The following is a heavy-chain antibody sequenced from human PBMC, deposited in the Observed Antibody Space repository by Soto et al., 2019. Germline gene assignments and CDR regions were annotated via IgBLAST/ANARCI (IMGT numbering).Heavy chain of an antibody. V-gene: IGHV3-30-3*02. J-gene: IGHJ5*02. CDR1: GFTFSSYA. CDR2: ISYDGSNK. CDR3: AKSGSAMSEYNWFDP. D-gene: IGHD2-2*01. Sequence: GGSLRLSCAASGFTFSSYAMHWVRQAPGKGLEWVAVISYDGSNKYYADSVKGRFTISRGNSKNTLYLQMNSLRAEDTAVYYCAKSGSAMSEYNWFDPWGQGTLVTVSS.